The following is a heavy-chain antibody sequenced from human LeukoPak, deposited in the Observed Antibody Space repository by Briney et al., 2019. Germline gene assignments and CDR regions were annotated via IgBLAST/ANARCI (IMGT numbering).Heavy chain of an antibody. J-gene: IGHJ4*02. CDR2: IHYDGSNN. Sequence: GGSLRLSCAASGFTFSSYAMHWVRQAPGKGLEWVAFIHYDGSNNYYADSVKGRFTISRDNSKNTLYLQMNTLRADDTAVYYCAKDHGSSDWYYFDYWGQGTLVTVSS. V-gene: IGHV3-30*02. CDR1: GFTFSSYA. D-gene: IGHD6-13*01. CDR3: AKDHGSSDWYYFDY.